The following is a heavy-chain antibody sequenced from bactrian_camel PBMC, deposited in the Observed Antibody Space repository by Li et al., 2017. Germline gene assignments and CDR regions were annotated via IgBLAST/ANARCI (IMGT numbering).Heavy chain of an antibody. CDR2: IERDGSI. CDR1: GYMDGTYC. J-gene: IGHJ4*01. D-gene: IGHD2*01. CDR3: ATGIRVRASLLHEANFDY. Sequence: HVQLVESGGGSVQAGGSLRLSCAASGYMDGTYCMGWFRRAPGKAREAVAVIERDGSIEYAASVKGRFTISKDNAKNTLYLQMNNLTPEDTAMYYCATGIRVRASLLHEANFDYWGQGTQVTVS. V-gene: IGHV3S55*01.